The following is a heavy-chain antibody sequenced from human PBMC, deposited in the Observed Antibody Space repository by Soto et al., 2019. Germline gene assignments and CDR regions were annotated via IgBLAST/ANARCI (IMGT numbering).Heavy chain of an antibody. V-gene: IGHV1-18*04. CDR1: GYTFTSYG. CDR3: ARDVGIVVVVAATENWLDP. CDR2: ISAYNGNT. D-gene: IGHD2-15*01. Sequence: ASVKVSCKASGYTFTSYGISWVRQAPGQGLEWMGWISAYNGNTNYAQKLQGRVTMTTDTSTSTAYMELRSLRSDDTAVYYCARDVGIVVVVAATENWLDPWGQGTLVTVSS. J-gene: IGHJ5*02.